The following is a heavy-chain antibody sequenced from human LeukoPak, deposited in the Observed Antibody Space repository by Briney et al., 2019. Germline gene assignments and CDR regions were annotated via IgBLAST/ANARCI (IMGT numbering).Heavy chain of an antibody. CDR3: AKDISPYYYDSSGHYIPHDAFDI. Sequence: PGGSLRLSCAASGFTFSSYGMHWVRQAPGKGLEWVAVIWFDGNNKYYTDSVKGRFTISRDNSKNTLYLQMNSLRAEDTAIYYCAKDISPYYYDSSGHYIPHDAFDIWGRGTMVTVSS. J-gene: IGHJ3*02. CDR2: IWFDGNNK. D-gene: IGHD3-22*01. V-gene: IGHV3-33*06. CDR1: GFTFSSYG.